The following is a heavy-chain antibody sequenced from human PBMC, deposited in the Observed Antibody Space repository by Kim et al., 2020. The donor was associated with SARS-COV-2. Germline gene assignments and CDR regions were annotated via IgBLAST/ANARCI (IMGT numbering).Heavy chain of an antibody. Sequence: GGSLRLSCSASGFTFSNYNMHWVRQAPGKGLEWVSFISSSSRTIYYADSVKGRFTISRDNAENSLFLQMNGLRAEDTALYYCATVLSKDSDYWGQGTLVIVSS. CDR2: ISSSSRTI. V-gene: IGHV3-48*01. CDR3: ATVLSKDSDY. D-gene: IGHD2-15*01. J-gene: IGHJ4*02. CDR1: GFTFSNYN.